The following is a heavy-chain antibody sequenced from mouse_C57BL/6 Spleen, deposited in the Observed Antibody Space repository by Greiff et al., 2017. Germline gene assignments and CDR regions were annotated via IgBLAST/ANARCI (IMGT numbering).Heavy chain of an antibody. D-gene: IGHD1-1*01. J-gene: IGHJ2*01. CDR3: ARFITTVVVHFDY. Sequence: VQLMESGPELVKPGASVKISCKASGYAFSSSWMNWVKQRPGKGLEWIGRIYLGDGDTNYSGKFKGKATLTADKSSSTAYMQLSSLTSEDSAVYFCARFITTVVVHFDYWGQGTTLTVSS. V-gene: IGHV1-82*01. CDR2: IYLGDGDT. CDR1: GYAFSSSW.